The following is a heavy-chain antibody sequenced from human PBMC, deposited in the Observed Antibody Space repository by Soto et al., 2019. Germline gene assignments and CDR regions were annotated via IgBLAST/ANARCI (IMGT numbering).Heavy chain of an antibody. Sequence: QVQLVESGGGVVQPGRSLRLSCAASGFTFSSYSMHWVRQAPGKGLEWVAVISYDGSNKYYADSVKGRFTISRDNSKNTLYLQMNSLRAEDTAVYYCAKTWSLLWFGEPSWYYYYGMDVWGQGTTVTVSS. CDR3: AKTWSLLWFGEPSWYYYYGMDV. CDR1: GFTFSSYS. D-gene: IGHD3-10*01. J-gene: IGHJ6*02. CDR2: ISYDGSNK. V-gene: IGHV3-30*18.